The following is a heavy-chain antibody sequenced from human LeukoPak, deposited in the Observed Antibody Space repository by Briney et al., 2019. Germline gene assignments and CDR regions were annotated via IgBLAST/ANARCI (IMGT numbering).Heavy chain of an antibody. V-gene: IGHV3-9*01. Sequence: PGGSLRLSCAASGFTLDDYAMHWVGQAPGKGLEWVAGISETGGTIVYADSVKGRFTISRDNAKNSLYLQMNSLRAEDTALYYCAKRPRSGWYFDYWGQGTLVTVSS. CDR2: ISETGGTI. D-gene: IGHD6-19*01. CDR1: GFTLDDYA. CDR3: AKRPRSGWYFDY. J-gene: IGHJ4*02.